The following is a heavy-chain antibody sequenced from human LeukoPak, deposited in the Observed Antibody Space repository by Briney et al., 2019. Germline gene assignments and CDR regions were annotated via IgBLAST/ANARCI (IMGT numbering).Heavy chain of an antibody. CDR1: GFTFSSYA. D-gene: IGHD6-19*01. Sequence: GGSLRLSCAASGFTFSSYAMHWVRQAPGKGLEWVAVISYDGSNKYYADSVKGRFTISRDNSKNTLYLQMNSLRAEDTAVYYCARGYSSGWYISGAEYFQHWGQGTLVTVSS. V-gene: IGHV3-30-3*01. J-gene: IGHJ1*01. CDR3: ARGYSSGWYISGAEYFQH. CDR2: ISYDGSNK.